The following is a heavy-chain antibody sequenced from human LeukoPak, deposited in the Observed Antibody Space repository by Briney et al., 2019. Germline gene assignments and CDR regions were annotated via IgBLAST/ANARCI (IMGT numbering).Heavy chain of an antibody. CDR2: IYPGDSDT. D-gene: IGHD6-19*01. Sequence: GESLKTSCKGSGYSFTSYWIGWVRQMPGKGLEWMGIIYPGDSDTRYSPSFQGQVTISADKSISTAYLQWSSLKASDTAMYYCARRVAVAGYAFDIWGQGTMVTVSS. CDR3: ARRVAVAGYAFDI. CDR1: GYSFTSYW. V-gene: IGHV5-51*01. J-gene: IGHJ3*02.